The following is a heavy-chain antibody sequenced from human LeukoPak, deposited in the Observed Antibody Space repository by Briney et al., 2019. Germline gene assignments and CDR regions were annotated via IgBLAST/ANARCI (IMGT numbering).Heavy chain of an antibody. V-gene: IGHV3-64*01. D-gene: IGHD1-14*01. CDR3: ARVYISDRKLGS. J-gene: IGHJ4*02. CDR1: GFTFSTYT. CDR2: ISSSGGRT. Sequence: PGGSLRLSCAASGFTFSTYTMYWVRQAPGKGLESVSSISSSGGRTYYANSGKGRFIISRDNSKNTLYLQMGSLRTEDMGVYYCARVYISDRKLGSWGQGTLVTVSS.